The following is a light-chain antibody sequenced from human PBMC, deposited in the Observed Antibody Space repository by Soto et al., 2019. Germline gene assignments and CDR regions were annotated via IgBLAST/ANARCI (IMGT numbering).Light chain of an antibody. Sequence: EIVLTQSPGTLSLSPGERATLSCRASQSVSSSYLAWYQQKPGQAPRLLIYGASSRATGIPDRFSGSGSGTDFTLTISRLEPEDFAVYYCQQYSNSPLTFGGGTKGDIK. CDR3: QQYSNSPLT. J-gene: IGKJ4*01. CDR1: QSVSSSY. CDR2: GAS. V-gene: IGKV3-20*01.